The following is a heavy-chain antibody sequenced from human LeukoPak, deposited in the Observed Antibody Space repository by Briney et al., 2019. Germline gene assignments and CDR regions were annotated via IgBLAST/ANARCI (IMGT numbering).Heavy chain of an antibody. D-gene: IGHD3-22*01. V-gene: IGHV3-30-3*01. J-gene: IGHJ4*02. CDR1: GFTFSRYA. CDR3: ASHYDTSGYHYFDF. CDR2: ISYDGSNK. Sequence: GRSLRLSCAASGFTFSRYAMHWVRQAPGKGLEWVAVISYDGSNKYYADSVKGRFTISRDSSKNTLYLQMNSLRAEDTAVYYCASHYDTSGYHYFDFRGQGTLVTVSS.